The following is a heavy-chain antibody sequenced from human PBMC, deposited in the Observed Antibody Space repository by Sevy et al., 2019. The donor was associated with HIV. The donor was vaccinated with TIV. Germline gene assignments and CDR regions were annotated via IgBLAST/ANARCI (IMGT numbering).Heavy chain of an antibody. Sequence: GESLKISCAASGFTFSSYAMSWVRQAPGKGLEWVSAISGSGGSTYYADSVKGRFTISRDNSKNTLYMQMNSLRAEDTAVYYCAKEDIVVVPAASTRGFYYYGMDVWGQGTTVTVSS. CDR1: GFTFSSYA. D-gene: IGHD2-2*01. J-gene: IGHJ6*02. V-gene: IGHV3-23*01. CDR3: AKEDIVVVPAASTRGFYYYGMDV. CDR2: ISGSGGST.